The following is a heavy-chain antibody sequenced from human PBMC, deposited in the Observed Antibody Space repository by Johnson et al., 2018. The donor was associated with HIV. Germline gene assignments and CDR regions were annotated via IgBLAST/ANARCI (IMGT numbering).Heavy chain of an antibody. CDR2: ISSDGGST. D-gene: IGHD4-23*01. J-gene: IGHJ3*01. V-gene: IGHV3-74*03. Sequence: MQLVESGGGLIQPGGSLRLSCVASKFTFTTYWMHWVRQAPGKGLVWVSRISSDGGSTTYADSVKGRFTISRDNSKNTVFLQMDSLRGEDTAVYYCARDPGNGGRPFDAFDVWGQGTMVTVSS. CDR3: ARDPGNGGRPFDAFDV. CDR1: KFTFTTYW.